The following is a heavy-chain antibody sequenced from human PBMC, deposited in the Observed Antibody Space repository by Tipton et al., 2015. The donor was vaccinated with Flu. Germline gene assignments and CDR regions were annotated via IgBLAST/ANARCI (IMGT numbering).Heavy chain of an antibody. D-gene: IGHD6-19*01. J-gene: IGHJ3*01. V-gene: IGHV3-7*01. CDR3: ASLAVAGTAVDFDV. CDR1: GFQLSNYW. Sequence: SLRLSCRVSGFQLSNYWMNWVRQAPGKAPEWVANTKEDGSEAYYIAPVKGRYTISRDNANNLVFLQMNSLRVEDTGIYYCASLAVAGTAVDFDVWGQGTMVTVS. CDR2: TKEDGSEA.